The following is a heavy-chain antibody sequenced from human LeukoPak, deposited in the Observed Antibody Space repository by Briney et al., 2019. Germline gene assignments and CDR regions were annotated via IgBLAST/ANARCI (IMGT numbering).Heavy chain of an antibody. D-gene: IGHD5-12*01. J-gene: IGHJ6*03. Sequence: GGSLRLSCAASGFTFSSYWMHWVRQAPGKGLAWVAVIWYDGTTKYYADSVKGRFTISRDNSKNTLSLQMNSLRAEDTAVYYCAKGAGYSAYNYHYYYLDVWGKGTTVTVSS. CDR2: IWYDGTTK. CDR3: AKGAGYSAYNYHYYYLDV. V-gene: IGHV3-33*06. CDR1: GFTFSSYW.